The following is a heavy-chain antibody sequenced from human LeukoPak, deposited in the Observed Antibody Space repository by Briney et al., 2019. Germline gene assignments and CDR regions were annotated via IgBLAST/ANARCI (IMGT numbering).Heavy chain of an antibody. J-gene: IGHJ5*02. CDR2: INPNSGST. Sequence: ASVKVSCKASGYTFSGYYMHWIRQAPGQGLEWMGWINPNSGSTNYAQKFQGRVTMTRDTSISTVYMELDRLRFDDMAVYYCARGFRKTGTTVWWFDPWGQGTLATVSS. V-gene: IGHV1-2*02. CDR1: GYTFSGYY. D-gene: IGHD1-7*01. CDR3: ARGFRKTGTTVWWFDP.